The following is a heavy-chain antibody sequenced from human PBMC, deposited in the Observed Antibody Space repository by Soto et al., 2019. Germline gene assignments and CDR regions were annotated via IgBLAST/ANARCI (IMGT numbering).Heavy chain of an antibody. CDR3: AKLGVYDSSGYFGFYYYYGMDV. J-gene: IGHJ6*02. V-gene: IGHV3-23*01. D-gene: IGHD3-22*01. CDR1: GFTFSYYG. CDR2: SSDSGGST. Sequence: GGSLRLSCKASGFTFSYYGMSWVRQAPGKGLEWVSGSSDSGGSTYYADSVKGRFTISRDNSKNTLYLQMNSLRAEDTAVYYCAKLGVYDSSGYFGFYYYYGMDVWGQGTTVTVSS.